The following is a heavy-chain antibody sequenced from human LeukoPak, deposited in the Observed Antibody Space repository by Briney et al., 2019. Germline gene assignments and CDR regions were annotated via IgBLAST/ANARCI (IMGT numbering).Heavy chain of an antibody. CDR2: IWYDGSNK. D-gene: IGHD3-16*01. CDR1: GFTFSSYG. V-gene: IGHV3-30*19. J-gene: IGHJ4*02. Sequence: PGGSLRLSCAASGFTFSSYGMHWVRQAPGKGLEWVAVIWYDGSNKYYADSVKGRFTISRDNSKNTLYLQMNSLRTEDTAVYYCARDSRGARDNYFDYWGQGTLVTVSS. CDR3: ARDSRGARDNYFDY.